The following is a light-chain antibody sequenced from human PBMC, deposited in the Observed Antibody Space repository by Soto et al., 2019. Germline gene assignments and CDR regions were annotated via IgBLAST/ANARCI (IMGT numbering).Light chain of an antibody. Sequence: DIQMTQSPSSLSASVGDRVTITCRASQTSNSFLNWYQQKPGKAPKLLIYAASSLPRGVPSRFSGRGSGKDFTLTISSLQPEDFATYYCQQIYSTPLTFGVGTRVEIK. V-gene: IGKV1-39*01. CDR3: QQIYSTPLT. CDR2: AAS. J-gene: IGKJ4*01. CDR1: QTSNSF.